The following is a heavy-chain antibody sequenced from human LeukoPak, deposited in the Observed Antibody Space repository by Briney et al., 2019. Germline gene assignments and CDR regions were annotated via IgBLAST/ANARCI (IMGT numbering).Heavy chain of an antibody. CDR3: ATHLAYWSTGSCSFFDY. Sequence: GGSLRLSCAASGFIFSDTAMSWVRWAPGKGLEWVSAISADGNGRFYTDSVKGRFTVSRDNSNNMLYLQMNSLRGDDTAVYYCATHLAYWSTGSCSFFDYWGPGALVTVSS. J-gene: IGHJ4*02. V-gene: IGHV3-23*01. CDR2: ISADGNGR. D-gene: IGHD2-15*01. CDR1: GFIFSDTA.